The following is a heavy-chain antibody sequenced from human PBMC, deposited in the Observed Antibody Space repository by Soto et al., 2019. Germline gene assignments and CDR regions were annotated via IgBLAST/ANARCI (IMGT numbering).Heavy chain of an antibody. CDR1: GFTFSSYA. CDR3: ASVIAAAGLDY. V-gene: IGHV3-30-3*01. CDR2: ISYDGSNK. Sequence: PGGSLRLSCAASGFTFSSYAMHWVRQAPGKGLEWVAVISYDGSNKYYADSVKGRFTISRDNSKNTLYLQMNSLRAEDTAVYYCASVIAAAGLDYWGQGTLVTVSS. J-gene: IGHJ4*02. D-gene: IGHD6-13*01.